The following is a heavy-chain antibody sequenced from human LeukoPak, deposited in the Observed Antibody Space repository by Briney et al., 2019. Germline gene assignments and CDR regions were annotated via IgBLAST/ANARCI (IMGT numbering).Heavy chain of an antibody. Sequence: GSLRLSCAASGFTFSSFWMGWVRQAPGKGREWVATIKQDGSEKYSVDSVKGRFTISRDNAKNSLYLQMNSLRAEDTAVYFCARDASSAWYGLIDYWGQGSLVTVSS. J-gene: IGHJ4*02. CDR1: GFTFSSFW. CDR3: ARDASSAWYGLIDY. V-gene: IGHV3-7*01. CDR2: IKQDGSEK. D-gene: IGHD6-19*01.